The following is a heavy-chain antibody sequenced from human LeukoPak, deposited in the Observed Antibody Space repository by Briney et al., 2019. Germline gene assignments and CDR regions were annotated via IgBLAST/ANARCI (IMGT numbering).Heavy chain of an antibody. CDR1: GGSFSGYY. J-gene: IGHJ6*03. Sequence: SETLSLTCAVYGGSFSGYYWSCIRQPPGKGLEWIGEINHSGSTNYNPSLKSRVTISVDTSKNQFSLKLSSVTAADTAVYYCARGFGVARYYYYYYYMDVWGKGTTVTVSS. D-gene: IGHD3-10*01. CDR3: ARGFGVARYYYYYYYMDV. V-gene: IGHV4-34*01. CDR2: INHSGST.